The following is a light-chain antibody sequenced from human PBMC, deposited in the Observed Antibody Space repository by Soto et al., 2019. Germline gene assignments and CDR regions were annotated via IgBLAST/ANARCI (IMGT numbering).Light chain of an antibody. Sequence: SYDLTQPPSVSVAPGQTATISCGENNIDSRTVHWYQQKPGQAPLLVVYDNSFRPSGIPNRFSGSNSGNTATLTISRVEAGDEADYYCQVWDNVDDHIHVLGTGTKVTVL. J-gene: IGLJ1*01. V-gene: IGLV3-21*02. CDR3: QVWDNVDDHIHV. CDR1: NIDSRT. CDR2: DNS.